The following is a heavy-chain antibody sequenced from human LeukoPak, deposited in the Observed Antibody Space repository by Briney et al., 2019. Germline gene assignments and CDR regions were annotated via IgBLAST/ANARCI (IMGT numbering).Heavy chain of an antibody. D-gene: IGHD3-10*01. CDR3: ARGLDYYYGMDV. J-gene: IGHJ6*02. CDR1: GFTFSGFW. CDR2: INSDGSEG. V-gene: IGHV3-7*01. Sequence: GGSLRLSCAVSGFTFSGFWMSWSRQAPGEGLEWVASINSDGSEGYYADVVKGRFTISRDNSKNTLYLQMNSLRAEDTAVYYCARGLDYYYGMDVWGQGTTVTVSS.